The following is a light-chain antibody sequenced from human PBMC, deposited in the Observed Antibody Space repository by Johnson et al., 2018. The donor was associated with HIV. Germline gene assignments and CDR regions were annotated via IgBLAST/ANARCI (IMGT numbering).Light chain of an antibody. CDR3: GTWDSSLSAYV. J-gene: IGLJ1*01. Sequence: QSVLTQPPSVSAAPGQKVTISCSGSNSNIGNNYVSWYQHLPGTAPKLLIYDNNKRPSGIPDRFSASKYGTSATLGITGLQTGDEADYYCGTWDSSLSAYVFGTGTKVTVL. CDR2: DNN. V-gene: IGLV1-51*01. CDR1: NSNIGNNY.